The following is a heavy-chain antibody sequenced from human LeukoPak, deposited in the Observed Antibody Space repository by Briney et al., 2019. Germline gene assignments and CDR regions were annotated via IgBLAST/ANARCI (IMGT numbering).Heavy chain of an antibody. V-gene: IGHV3-23*01. CDR1: GFTFCRFA. J-gene: IGHJ4*02. CDR2: ISGSGGST. Sequence: PGGSLRLSCAASGFTFCRFAISWVRPAPGEGLEWVSGISGSGGSTYYADSVKGRFTISRDNSENSLYLQMNSLRAEDTAVYYCAKSSRSSPRDFDYWGQGTLVTVSS. CDR3: AKSSRSSPRDFDY. D-gene: IGHD6-6*01.